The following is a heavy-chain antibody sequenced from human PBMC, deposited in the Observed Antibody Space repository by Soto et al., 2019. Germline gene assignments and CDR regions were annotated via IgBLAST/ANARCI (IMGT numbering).Heavy chain of an antibody. D-gene: IGHD2-15*01. CDR1: GFTFSSYA. CDR2: ISAYGGST. V-gene: IGHV3-23*01. J-gene: IGHJ4*01. CDR3: AKGSGGIYYSQTDY. Sequence: GGSLRLSCAASGFTFSSYAMNWVRQAPGKGLEWVSGISAYGGSTNYADSVKGRFTISRDNSMNTLFLEMNSLRAEDTALYYCAKGSGGIYYSQTDYWGHGTLVTVSS.